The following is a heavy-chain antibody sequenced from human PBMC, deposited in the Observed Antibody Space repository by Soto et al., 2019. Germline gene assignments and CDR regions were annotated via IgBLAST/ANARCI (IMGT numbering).Heavy chain of an antibody. D-gene: IGHD6-6*01. CDR3: ARAAHSGSSPYMVV. J-gene: IGHJ6*03. CDR1: GFIVSTSY. V-gene: IGHV3-66*01. Sequence: ELQVVESGGGLVQPGGSLRLSCVASGFIVSTSYMSWVRQAPGKGLEWVSFIYSGGTTDYADSVKGRFTISRDNSRTTVFLQMNNLRAEDTAVYFCARAAHSGSSPYMVVWGKGTTVIVSS. CDR2: IYSGGTT.